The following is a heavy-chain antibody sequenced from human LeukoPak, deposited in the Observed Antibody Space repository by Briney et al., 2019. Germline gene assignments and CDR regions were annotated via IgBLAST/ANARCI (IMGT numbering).Heavy chain of an antibody. D-gene: IGHD3-22*01. CDR3: ARDPYYDSSGYTYFDY. CDR2: ISAYNGNT. CDR1: GYTFTSYG. J-gene: IGHJ4*02. Sequence: ASVKVSCKASGYTFTSYGISWVRQAPGQGLEWMGWISAYNGNTNYAQKLQGRVTMTTDTSTSTAYMELRSLRSDDTDVYYCARDPYYDSSGYTYFDYWGQGTLVTVSS. V-gene: IGHV1-18*01.